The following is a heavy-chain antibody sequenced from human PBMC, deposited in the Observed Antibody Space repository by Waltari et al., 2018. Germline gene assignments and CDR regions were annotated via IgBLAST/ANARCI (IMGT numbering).Heavy chain of an antibody. V-gene: IGHV3-53*01. Sequence: EVQLVESGGGLIQPGGSLRVSCAASGFIVHSNYMAWVRQAPGKGLEWVSSIYTGGDTYYAESVKGRFTISRDNSKNTLYLQMNSLRAEDTAVYYCARCGNSETHCYYFEYWGQGILVTVSS. CDR2: IYTGGDT. CDR1: GFIVHSNY. CDR3: ARCGNSETHCYYFEY. D-gene: IGHD1-26*01. J-gene: IGHJ4*02.